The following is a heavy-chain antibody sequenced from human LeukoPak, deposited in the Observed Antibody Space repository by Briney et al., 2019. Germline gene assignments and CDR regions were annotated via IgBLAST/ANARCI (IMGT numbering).Heavy chain of an antibody. Sequence: GGSLRLSCAASGFSLSSYAIHWVRQAPGKGLEWVAIISYDGSKKYYADSVKGRFTISRDNSKNTLYLQMNSLRTEDTAVYYCARSLTPAAGNLGYWGQGTLVTVSS. CDR2: ISYDGSKK. CDR1: GFSLSSYA. CDR3: ARSLTPAAGNLGY. D-gene: IGHD6-13*01. V-gene: IGHV3-30*04. J-gene: IGHJ4*02.